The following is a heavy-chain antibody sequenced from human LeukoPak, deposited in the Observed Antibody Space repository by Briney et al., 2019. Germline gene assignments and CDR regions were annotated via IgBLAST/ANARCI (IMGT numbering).Heavy chain of an antibody. CDR3: ARVSPAAHPFDY. V-gene: IGHV4-39*07. Sequence: SETLSLTCTVSGGSISSSSYYWGWIRQPPGKGLEWIGSIYYSGSTYYNPSLKSRVTISVDTSKNQFSLKLSSVTAADTAVYYCARVSPAAHPFDYWGQGTLVTVSS. CDR1: GGSISSSSYY. D-gene: IGHD6-6*01. J-gene: IGHJ4*02. CDR2: IYYSGST.